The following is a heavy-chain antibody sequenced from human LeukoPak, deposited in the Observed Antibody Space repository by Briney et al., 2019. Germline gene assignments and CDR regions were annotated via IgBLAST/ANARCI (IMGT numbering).Heavy chain of an antibody. J-gene: IGHJ4*02. Sequence: GGSLRLSCAASGFTFSSYWMHWVRQVPGKGLVWVARINPGGSSITYADSVKGRFTISRDNAKNSLYLQMNSLRAEDTAVYYCARDSVAAALDYWGQGTLVTVSS. CDR2: INPGGSSI. CDR1: GFTFSSYW. V-gene: IGHV3-74*01. CDR3: ARDSVAAALDY. D-gene: IGHD6-13*01.